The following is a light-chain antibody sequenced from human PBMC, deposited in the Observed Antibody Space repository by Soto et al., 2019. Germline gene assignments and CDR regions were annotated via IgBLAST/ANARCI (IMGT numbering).Light chain of an antibody. CDR3: CSYTTSNLYV. CDR1: SSDVGAYNY. Sequence: HXVLTQPDSVSGSPVQSIAISCTGTSSDVGAYNYVSWYQQDAGKAPKLIIFDVDNRPSGVSDRFSGSKSGYTASLTISGLQAQDEADYYCCSYTTSNLYVFGTGTKVTVL. J-gene: IGLJ1*01. V-gene: IGLV2-14*03. CDR2: DVD.